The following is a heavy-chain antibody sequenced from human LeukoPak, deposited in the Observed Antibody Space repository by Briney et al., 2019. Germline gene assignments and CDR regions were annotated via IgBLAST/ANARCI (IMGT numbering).Heavy chain of an antibody. D-gene: IGHD3-3*01. CDR1: GFTFSSYG. J-gene: IGHJ5*02. CDR3: AKDSTEEREGITVAWFDP. CDR2: ISYDGSNK. Sequence: GGSLRLSCAASGFTFSSYGMHWVRQAPGKGLEWVAVISYDGSNKYYADSVKGRFTISRDNSKNTLYLQMNSLRAEDTAVYYCAKDSTEEREGITVAWFDPWGQGTLVTVSS. V-gene: IGHV3-30*18.